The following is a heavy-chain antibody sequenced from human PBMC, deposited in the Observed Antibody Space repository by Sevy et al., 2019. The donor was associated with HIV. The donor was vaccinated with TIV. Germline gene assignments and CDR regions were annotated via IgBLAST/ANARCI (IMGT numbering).Heavy chain of an antibody. CDR1: GFTFTGYK. CDR3: ASGSSTWYNYYYYMDV. D-gene: IGHD6-13*01. V-gene: IGHV1-2*02. Sequence: ASVKVSCKASGFTFTGYKIYWVRQAPGQGLEWMGWIDPYTGDTNYARNFKGRVTMTRDTSINTAYMELSRLRSDDTAIYYCASGSSTWYNYYYYMDVSGKGTSVTVSS. J-gene: IGHJ6*03. CDR2: IDPYTGDT.